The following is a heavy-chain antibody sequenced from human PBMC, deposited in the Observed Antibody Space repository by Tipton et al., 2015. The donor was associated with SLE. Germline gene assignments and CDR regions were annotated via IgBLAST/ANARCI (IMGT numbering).Heavy chain of an antibody. Sequence: LRLSCAVYGVSFSGYYWSWIRQPPGKGLEWIGEINHSGSTNYNPSLKSRVTISVDTSKNQFSLKLSSVTAADTAVYYCARGYMIGDAYSSSWWGHYWYFDLWGRGTLVTVSS. V-gene: IGHV4-34*01. CDR1: GVSFSGYY. CDR3: ARGYMIGDAYSSSWWGHYWYFDL. D-gene: IGHD6-13*01. CDR2: INHSGST. J-gene: IGHJ2*01.